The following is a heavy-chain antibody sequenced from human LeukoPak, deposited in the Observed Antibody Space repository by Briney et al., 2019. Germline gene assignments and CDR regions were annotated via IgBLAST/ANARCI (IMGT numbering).Heavy chain of an antibody. CDR2: IYYSGST. D-gene: IGHD4-11*01. CDR3: ARDRDSNYVIYDY. J-gene: IGHJ4*02. V-gene: IGHV4-39*02. CDR1: GGSISSSSYY. Sequence: PSETLSLTCTVSGGSISSSSYYWGWIRQPPGKGLEWIGSIYYSGSTYYNPSLKSRVTISVDTSKNQFSLKLSSVTAADTAVYYCARDRDSNYVIYDYWGQGTLVTVSS.